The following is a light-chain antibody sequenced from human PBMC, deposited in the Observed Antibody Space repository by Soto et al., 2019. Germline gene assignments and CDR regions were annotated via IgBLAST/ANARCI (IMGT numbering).Light chain of an antibody. V-gene: IGKV3-15*01. CDR2: GAS. CDR1: QSVSSN. CDR3: QQSYSMPYT. J-gene: IGKJ2*01. Sequence: EIVMTQSPATLSVSPGERATLSCRASQSVSSNLAWYQQKPGQAPRLLIYGASTRATGIPARFSGSGSGTEFTLTISSLQSEDFAVYYCQQSYSMPYTFGQGTTLEMK.